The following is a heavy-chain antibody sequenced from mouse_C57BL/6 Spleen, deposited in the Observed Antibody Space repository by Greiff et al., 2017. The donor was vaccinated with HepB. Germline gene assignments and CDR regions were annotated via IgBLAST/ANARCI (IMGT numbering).Heavy chain of an antibody. CDR3: ARSGVYWYFDV. CDR2: INPSSGYT. D-gene: IGHD3-1*01. Sequence: VQLQQSGAELARPGASVKMSCKASGYTFTSYTMHWVKQSPGQGLEWIGYINPSSGYTKYNQKFKDKATLTADKSSSTAYMQLSSLTSEDSAVYYCARSGVYWYFDVWGTGTTVTVSS. J-gene: IGHJ1*03. CDR1: GYTFTSYT. V-gene: IGHV1-4*01.